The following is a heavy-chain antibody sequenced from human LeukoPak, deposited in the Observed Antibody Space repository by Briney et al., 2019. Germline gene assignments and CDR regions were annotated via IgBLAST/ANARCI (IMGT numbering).Heavy chain of an antibody. CDR2: IKQDGSEK. D-gene: IGHD3-10*01. Sequence: GGSLRLSCAASGFTFSSYWMNWVRQAPGKGLEWVANIKQDGSEKYYVDSVKGRFTTSRDNAKNLLYLQMNSLRDEDTAVYYCAAAGDYWGQGTLVTVSS. J-gene: IGHJ4*02. V-gene: IGHV3-7*01. CDR3: AAAGDY. CDR1: GFTFSSYW.